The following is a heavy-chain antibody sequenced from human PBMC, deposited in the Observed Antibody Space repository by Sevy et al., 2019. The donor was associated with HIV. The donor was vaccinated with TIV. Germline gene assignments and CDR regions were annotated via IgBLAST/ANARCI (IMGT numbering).Heavy chain of an antibody. V-gene: IGHV4-59*08. CDR1: GGSINSDH. J-gene: IGHJ3*02. CDR2: VYYTGGT. Sequence: SETLSLTCTVSGGSINSDHWNWIRQPPGKGLEWIGYVYYTGGTNYNPSLKNRVTISVDRTKNQFSRKLTSVTAADTAVYYWARRNDFDIWGQGTMVTVSS. CDR3: ARRNDFDI.